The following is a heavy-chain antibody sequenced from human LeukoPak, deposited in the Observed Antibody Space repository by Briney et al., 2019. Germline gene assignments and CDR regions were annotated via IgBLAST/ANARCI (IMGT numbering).Heavy chain of an antibody. CDR3: ARERADYFDY. Sequence: GGSLRLSRAASGFTFSSYAMHWVRQAPGKGLEWVAVISYDGSNKYYADSVKGRFTISRDNSKNTLYLQMNSLRAEDTAVYYCARERADYFDYWGQGTLVTVSS. D-gene: IGHD6-19*01. J-gene: IGHJ4*02. V-gene: IGHV3-30-3*01. CDR1: GFTFSSYA. CDR2: ISYDGSNK.